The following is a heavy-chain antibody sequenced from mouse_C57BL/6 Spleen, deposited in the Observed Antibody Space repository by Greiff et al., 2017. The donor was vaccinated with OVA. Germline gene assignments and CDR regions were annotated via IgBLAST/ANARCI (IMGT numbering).Heavy chain of an antibody. CDR1: GYTFTSYW. V-gene: IGHV1-69*01. D-gene: IGHD2-1*01. CDR2: IDPSDSYT. Sequence: VQLQQPGAELVMPGASVKLSCKASGYTFTSYWMHWVKQRPGQGLEWIGEIDPSDSYTNYNQKFKGKSTLTVDKSSSTAYMQLSSLTSEDSAVYYCARRGIYYGNYTSYYYAMDYWGQGTSVTVSS. CDR3: ARRGIYYGNYTSYYYAMDY. J-gene: IGHJ4*01.